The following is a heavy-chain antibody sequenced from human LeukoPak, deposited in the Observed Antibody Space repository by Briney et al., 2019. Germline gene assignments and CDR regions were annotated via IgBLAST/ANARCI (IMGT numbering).Heavy chain of an antibody. Sequence: PGGSLRLSCAASGFTFSSYAMHWVRQAPGKGLEWVAVISYDGSNKYYADSVKGRFTISRDNSKNTLYLQMNSLRAEDTAVYYCARSFHDILTGYGEIDYWGQGTLVTVSS. CDR3: ARSFHDILTGYGEIDY. V-gene: IGHV3-30-3*01. CDR1: GFTFSSYA. D-gene: IGHD3-9*01. J-gene: IGHJ4*02. CDR2: ISYDGSNK.